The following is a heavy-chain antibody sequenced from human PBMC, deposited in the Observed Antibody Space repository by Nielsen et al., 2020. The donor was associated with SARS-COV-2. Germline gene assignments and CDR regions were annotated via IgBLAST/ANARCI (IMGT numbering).Heavy chain of an antibody. D-gene: IGHD2-2*01. CDR3: ARGDLVVVPSPILGLGPFFYYFYLGV. J-gene: IGHJ6*03. CDR1: GGSVSSNDW. CDR2: VSHSGSI. V-gene: IGHV4-4*02. Sequence: SETLSLTCAVSGGSVSSNDWWTWVRQSPGKGLEWIGEVSHSGSINYNPSLKSRVTLSMDKSKRQFSLRLTSVSAADTAVYFCARGDLVVVPSPILGLGPFFYYFYLGVWGKGTTVTVSS.